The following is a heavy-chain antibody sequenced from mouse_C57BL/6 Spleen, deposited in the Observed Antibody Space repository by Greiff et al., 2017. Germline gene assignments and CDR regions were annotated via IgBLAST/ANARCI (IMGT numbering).Heavy chain of an antibody. V-gene: IGHV5-17*01. Sequence: VQLKESGGGLVKPGGSLKLSCAASGFTFSDYGMHWVRQAPEKGLEWVAYISSGSSTIYYADTVKGRFTISRDNAKNTLFLQMTSLRSEDTAMYYCARVAYYAMDYWGQGTSVTVSS. CDR2: ISSGSSTI. CDR3: ARVAYYAMDY. CDR1: GFTFSDYG. J-gene: IGHJ4*01.